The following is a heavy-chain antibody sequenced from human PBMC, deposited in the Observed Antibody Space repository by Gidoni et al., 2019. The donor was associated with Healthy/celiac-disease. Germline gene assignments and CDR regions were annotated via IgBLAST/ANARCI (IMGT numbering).Heavy chain of an antibody. CDR2: LSSSSSYI. Sequence: EVQLVESGGGLVKPGGSLRLSCAASGFTFSSYSMTWVRQAPGKGLGLVSSLSSSSSYIYYADSVKGRFTISRDNAKNSLYLQMNSLRAEDTAVYYCARVEWGCGGDCNMDVWGQGTTVTVSS. CDR1: GFTFSSYS. V-gene: IGHV3-21*01. D-gene: IGHD2-21*02. J-gene: IGHJ6*02. CDR3: ARVEWGCGGDCNMDV.